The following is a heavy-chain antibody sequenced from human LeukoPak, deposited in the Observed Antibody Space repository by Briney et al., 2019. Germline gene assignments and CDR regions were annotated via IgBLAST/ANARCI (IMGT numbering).Heavy chain of an antibody. V-gene: IGHV4-59*08. Sequence: SETLSLTCTVSGDSISNYYWSWLRQPPGKGLEWIGYMYHSGTTNYNPSLKSRVTMSVDTSKNQFSLKLSSMTAADTAVYYCARHGTSLARGVPYYYYGLDVWGQGTTVTVSS. CDR1: GDSISNYY. J-gene: IGHJ6*02. D-gene: IGHD3-10*01. CDR2: MYHSGTT. CDR3: ARHGTSLARGVPYYYYGLDV.